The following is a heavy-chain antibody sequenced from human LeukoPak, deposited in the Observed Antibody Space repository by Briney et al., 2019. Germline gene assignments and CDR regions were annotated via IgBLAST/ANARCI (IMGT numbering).Heavy chain of an antibody. D-gene: IGHD3/OR15-3a*01. J-gene: IGHJ4*02. CDR1: GGSISSSSYY. V-gene: IGHV4-39*07. Sequence: SETLSLTCTVSGGSISSSSYYWGWIRQPPGKGLEWIASIYYTGSTYYNPSLKSRVTISVDTSKNQFSLKLSSVTAADTAVYYCARLGRGTGYYDYWGQGTLVTVSS. CDR3: ARLGRGTGYYDY. CDR2: IYYTGST.